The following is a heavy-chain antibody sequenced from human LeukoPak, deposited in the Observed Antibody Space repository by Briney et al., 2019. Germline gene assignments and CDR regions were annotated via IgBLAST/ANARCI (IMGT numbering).Heavy chain of an antibody. Sequence: GRSLRLSCAASGFTFSSYGMHWVRQAPGKGLEWVAVIWYDGSNKYYADSVKGRFTISRDNSKNALYLQMNSLRAEDTAVYYCARGNTAMVTWGQGTLVTVSS. J-gene: IGHJ4*02. CDR1: GFTFSSYG. CDR2: IWYDGSNK. D-gene: IGHD5-18*01. CDR3: ARGNTAMVT. V-gene: IGHV3-33*01.